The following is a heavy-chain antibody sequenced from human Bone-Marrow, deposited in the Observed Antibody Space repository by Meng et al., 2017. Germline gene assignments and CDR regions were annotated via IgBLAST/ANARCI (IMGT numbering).Heavy chain of an antibody. J-gene: IGHJ6*02. D-gene: IGHD3-9*01. Sequence: ASVKVSCKASGYTFPDYWLHWVRRAPGQGLEWMGRINPKSGDTHYAQRFQGRVTMTGDTSISTAYMELSGLRSDDTAMYYCARDDILTGYYFDYYYGMDVWGQGTTVTVSS. CDR1: GYTFPDYW. V-gene: IGHV1-2*06. CDR3: ARDDILTGYYFDYYYGMDV. CDR2: INPKSGDT.